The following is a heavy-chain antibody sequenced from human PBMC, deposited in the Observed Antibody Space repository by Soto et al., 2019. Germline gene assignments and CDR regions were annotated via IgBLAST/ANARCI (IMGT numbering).Heavy chain of an antibody. CDR2: IIPIFGTA. V-gene: IGHV1-69*12. Sequence: QVQLVQSGAEVKKPGSSVKVSCKASGGTFSSYAISWVRQAPGQGLEWMGGIIPIFGTANYAQKFQGRVTITADESTSTAYMELSSLRSEDTAVYYCARDRKGGIAVADDAFDIWGQGTMVTVSS. J-gene: IGHJ3*02. CDR1: GGTFSSYA. D-gene: IGHD6-19*01. CDR3: ARDRKGGIAVADDAFDI.